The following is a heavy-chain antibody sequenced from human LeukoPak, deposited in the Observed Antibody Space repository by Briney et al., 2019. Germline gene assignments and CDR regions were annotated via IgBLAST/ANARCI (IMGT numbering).Heavy chain of an antibody. CDR2: ITASGDST. J-gene: IGHJ3*02. CDR3: ARDRRFLEWQNDAFDI. V-gene: IGHV3-23*01. Sequence: PGGSLRLSCAASGFTFSSYAITWVRQAPGKGLEWVSAITASGDSTYYADSVKGRFTISRDNAKNSLYLQMNSLRAEDTAVYYCARDRRFLEWQNDAFDIWGQGTMVTVSS. CDR1: GFTFSSYA. D-gene: IGHD3-3*01.